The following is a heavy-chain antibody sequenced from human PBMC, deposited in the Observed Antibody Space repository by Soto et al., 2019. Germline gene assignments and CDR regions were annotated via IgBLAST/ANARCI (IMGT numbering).Heavy chain of an antibody. CDR1: GYTFTSYG. CDR3: ASPGYYDSSGYKRGNAFDI. J-gene: IGHJ3*02. D-gene: IGHD3-22*01. Sequence: GASVKVSCKASGYTFTSYGIIWVRQAPGQGLEWMGWISAYNGNTNYAQKLQGRVTMTTDTSTSTAYMELRSLRSDDTAVYYCASPGYYDSSGYKRGNAFDIWGQGTMVTVSS. V-gene: IGHV1-18*01. CDR2: ISAYNGNT.